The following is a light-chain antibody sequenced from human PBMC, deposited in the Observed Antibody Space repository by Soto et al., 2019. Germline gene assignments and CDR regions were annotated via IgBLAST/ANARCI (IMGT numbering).Light chain of an antibody. J-gene: IGKJ5*01. CDR2: DSS. V-gene: IGKV1-5*01. CDR1: QDISSW. Sequence: DIQMTQTPSSLSASVGDRITVACQASQDISSWLAWYQQKPGRAPKLLIYDSSSLESGVPSRFSGSGSGTEFRLTISTMQPDDFATYYCQQYDSFSVTFGQGTRLEIK. CDR3: QQYDSFSVT.